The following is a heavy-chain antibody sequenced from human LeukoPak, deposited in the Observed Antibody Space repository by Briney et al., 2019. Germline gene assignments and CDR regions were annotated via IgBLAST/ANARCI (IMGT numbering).Heavy chain of an antibody. CDR2: INTVSSYI. D-gene: IGHD3-22*01. Sequence: GGSLRLSCAASGFTFSSYSFNWVRQAPGKGLEWVSSINTVSSYIYYADSVRGRFTISRDNAENSLWLQMNSLRAEDSAVYYCARLRRNSDRSGFYYYYDNSGQGTLVTVSS. CDR1: GFTFSSYS. CDR3: ARLRRNSDRSGFYYYYDN. J-gene: IGHJ4*02. V-gene: IGHV3-21*01.